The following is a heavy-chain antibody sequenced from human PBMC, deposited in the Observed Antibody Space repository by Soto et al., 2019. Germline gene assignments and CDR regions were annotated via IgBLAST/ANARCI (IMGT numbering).Heavy chain of an antibody. Sequence: PSETLSLTCTDSGGSISSYYWIWIRQPPGKGLEWIGCIYYSGSTNYNPSLKSRVTISVDTSKNQFSLKLSSVTAADTAVYYCARSTVTTGYYYYYYMDVWGKGTTVTVSS. D-gene: IGHD4-4*01. CDR2: IYYSGST. J-gene: IGHJ6*03. CDR1: GGSISSYY. CDR3: ARSTVTTGYYYYYYMDV. V-gene: IGHV4-59*01.